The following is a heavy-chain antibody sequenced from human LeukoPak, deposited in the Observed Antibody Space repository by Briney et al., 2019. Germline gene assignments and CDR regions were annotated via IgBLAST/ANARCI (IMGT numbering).Heavy chain of an antibody. J-gene: IGHJ5*02. D-gene: IGHD3-10*01. Sequence: PSETLSLTCTVSGGSISSSSYYWGWIRQPPGKGLEWIGSIYYSGSTYYNPSLKSRVTISVDTSKNQFSLKLSSVTAADTAVYYCARYLVNARITMVRGETDNWFDPWGQGTLVTVSS. V-gene: IGHV4-39*01. CDR3: ARYLVNARITMVRGETDNWFDP. CDR1: GGSISSSSYY. CDR2: IYYSGST.